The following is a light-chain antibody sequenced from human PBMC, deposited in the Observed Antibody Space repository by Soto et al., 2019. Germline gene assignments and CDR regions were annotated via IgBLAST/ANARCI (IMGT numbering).Light chain of an antibody. CDR2: GAS. CDR3: LQYNDWWT. Sequence: EIVMTQSPATLSVSPGERATLSCRASQSVTSSLAWYQQKPGRSPRLLIYGASTRATGIPARFSGSGSGTEFTLTMSSLQSEDFAVYYCLQYNDWWTFGQGTKVDI. V-gene: IGKV3-15*01. J-gene: IGKJ1*01. CDR1: QSVTSS.